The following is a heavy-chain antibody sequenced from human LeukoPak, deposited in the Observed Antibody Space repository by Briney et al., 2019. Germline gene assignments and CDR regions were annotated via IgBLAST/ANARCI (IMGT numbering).Heavy chain of an antibody. CDR1: GFTYSRYA. J-gene: IGHJ3*02. V-gene: IGHV3-23*01. CDR2: ISGSGGST. Sequence: PGGTLRLFCAASGFTYSRYAMSWVRQAPGKGLVGVTAISGSGGSTYYADSVKGRFTISRDNSKNTVYLQMNSLGAEDTAVYYCAKSYSGSYLFDAFDIWGQGTMVTVSS. D-gene: IGHD1-26*01. CDR3: AKSYSGSYLFDAFDI.